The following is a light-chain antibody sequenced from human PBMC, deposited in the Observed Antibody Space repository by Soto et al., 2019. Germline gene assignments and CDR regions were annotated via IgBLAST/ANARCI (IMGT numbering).Light chain of an antibody. CDR3: GTWDSSLSAGV. CDR1: SSNIANNY. V-gene: IGLV1-51*02. CDR2: END. J-gene: IGLJ3*02. Sequence: QSVLTQPPSVSAAPGQKVTISCSGSSSNIANNYVSWYQQLPGTAPKLLIYENDKRPSGIPDRFSGSKSGTSATLVITGLQTGDEADYYCGTWDSSLSAGVFGGGTKLTVL.